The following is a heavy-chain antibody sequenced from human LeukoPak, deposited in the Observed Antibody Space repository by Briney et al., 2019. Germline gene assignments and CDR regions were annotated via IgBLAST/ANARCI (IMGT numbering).Heavy chain of an antibody. CDR2: INSDGTDI. D-gene: IGHD3-22*01. J-gene: IGHJ1*01. CDR3: ARVGYYDSSNYYAYFQH. CDR1: GFTFSSYW. Sequence: PGGSLRLSCAASGFTFSSYWMHWVRQAPGKGLEWVARINSDGTDISYGGSVKGRFTISRDNAKNTLYLQMNSLRVEDTAVYYYARVGYYDSSNYYAYFQHWGQGTLVTVSS. V-gene: IGHV3-74*01.